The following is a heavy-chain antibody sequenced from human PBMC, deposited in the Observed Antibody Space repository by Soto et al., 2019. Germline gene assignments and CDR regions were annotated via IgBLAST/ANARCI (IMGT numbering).Heavy chain of an antibody. J-gene: IGHJ6*02. CDR3: GRDRRDFWSGPYYYYGMDV. CDR1: GCSISSYY. D-gene: IGHD3-3*01. V-gene: IGHV4-59*12. CDR2: IYYSGST. Sequence: SETLSLTCTVSGCSISSYYWSWIRQPPGKGLEWIGYIYYSGSTNYNPSLKSRVTISVDTSKNQFSLKLSSVTAADTAVYYCGRDRRDFWSGPYYYYGMDVWGQGTTVTVSS.